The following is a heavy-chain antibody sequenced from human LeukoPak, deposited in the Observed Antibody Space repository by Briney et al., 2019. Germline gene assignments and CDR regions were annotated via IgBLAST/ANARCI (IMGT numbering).Heavy chain of an antibody. CDR3: AVQGGGPRGSIDY. Sequence: GGSLRLSCAASGLSVNNNHMSWVRQAPGKGLEWVSVIYSGGTTYYADSVKGRFTISRDNSKNTLYLEMNSLRVEDTAVYYCAVQGGGPRGSIDYWGQGTLVTVSS. CDR2: IYSGGTT. J-gene: IGHJ4*02. D-gene: IGHD6-25*01. CDR1: GLSVNNNH. V-gene: IGHV3-66*01.